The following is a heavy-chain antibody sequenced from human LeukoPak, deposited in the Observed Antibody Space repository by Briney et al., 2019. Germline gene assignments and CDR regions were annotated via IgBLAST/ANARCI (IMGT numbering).Heavy chain of an antibody. J-gene: IGHJ4*02. CDR2: IYHSGTT. CDR1: GGFITSNYW. CDR3: ARENEGDGYRGGGVSDY. V-gene: IGHV4-4*02. D-gene: IGHD5-24*01. Sequence: PSGTLSLTCAVSGGFITSNYWWSWVRQSPGKGLEWIGEIYHSGTTNYNPSLKSRVTISVDKSKNQFSLNLISVTPADTAVYYCARENEGDGYRGGGVSDYWGQGTLVTVSS.